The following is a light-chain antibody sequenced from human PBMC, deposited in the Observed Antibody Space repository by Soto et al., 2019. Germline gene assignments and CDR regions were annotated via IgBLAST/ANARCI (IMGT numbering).Light chain of an antibody. CDR3: SSYTSSSTLYV. Sequence: QSALTQPASVSGSPGQSITISCTGTSSDVGGYHYVSWYQQHPGKAPKLMIYEVSNRPSGVSNRFSGSKPGNTASLTISGLQAEYEADYYCSSYTSSSTLYVFGTGTKVTVL. CDR1: SSDVGGYHY. CDR2: EVS. J-gene: IGLJ1*01. V-gene: IGLV2-14*01.